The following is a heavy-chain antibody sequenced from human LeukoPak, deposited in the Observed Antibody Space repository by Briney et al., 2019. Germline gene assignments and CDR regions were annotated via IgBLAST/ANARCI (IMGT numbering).Heavy chain of an antibody. V-gene: IGHV3-21*01. D-gene: IGHD6-19*01. J-gene: IGHJ4*02. CDR2: ISSSSSYI. CDR1: GFTFSSYS. Sequence: GGSLRLYCAASGFTFSSYSMNWVRQAPGKGLEWVSSISSSSSYIYYADSVKGRFTISRDNAKNSLYLQMNSLRAEDTAVNYCARTQRKVAATFDYWGQGTLVTVSS. CDR3: ARTQRKVAATFDY.